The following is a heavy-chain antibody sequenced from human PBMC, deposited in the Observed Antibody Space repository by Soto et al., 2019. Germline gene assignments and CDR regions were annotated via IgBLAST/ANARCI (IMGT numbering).Heavy chain of an antibody. Sequence: GRSLRHPWAASEFTFGNYAMSWVRQAPGKGLEWVSSISSSSSTTYYADSVKGRFTIYRDNAKNSLDLQMNSLRAEDTAVYYCARADSGYDTFPDGYFDYWGQGTLVTVSS. CDR1: EFTFGNYA. D-gene: IGHD5-12*01. V-gene: IGHV3-48*01. CDR2: ISSSSSTT. CDR3: ARADSGYDTFPDGYFDY. J-gene: IGHJ4*02.